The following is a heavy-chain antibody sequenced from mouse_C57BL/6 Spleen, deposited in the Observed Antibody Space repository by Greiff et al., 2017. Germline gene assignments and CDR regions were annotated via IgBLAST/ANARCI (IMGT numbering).Heavy chain of an antibody. D-gene: IGHD2-1*01. V-gene: IGHV1-53*01. J-gene: IGHJ2*01. CDR1: GYTFTSYW. Sequence: VQLQQPGTELVKPGASVKLSCKASGYTFTSYWMHWVKQRPGQGLEWIGNINPSNGGTNYNAKFKGKATLTVDKSSSTAYMQLSSLTSEDAAVDDCARDPEDYGNLLGYWGQGTTLTVSS. CDR3: ARDPEDYGNLLGY. CDR2: INPSNGGT.